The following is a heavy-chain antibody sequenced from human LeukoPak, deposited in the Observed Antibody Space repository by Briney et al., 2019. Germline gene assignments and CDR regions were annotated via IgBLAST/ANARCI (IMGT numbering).Heavy chain of an antibody. CDR3: ARPYYESSGLYVDAFDI. CDR1: GYTLTAYY. V-gene: IGHV1-2*06. D-gene: IGHD3-22*01. J-gene: IGHJ3*02. CDR2: INPNSGGT. Sequence: VSVKVSCKASGYTLTAYYLHWVRQAPGQGLEWMGRINPNSGGTTYAQKFQGRVTMTRDTSIGTAYMELSSLRSDDTAVYYCARPYYESSGLYVDAFDIWGQGTMVTVSS.